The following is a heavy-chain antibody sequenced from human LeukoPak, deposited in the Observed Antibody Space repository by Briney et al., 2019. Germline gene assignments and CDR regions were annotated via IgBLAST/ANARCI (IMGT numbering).Heavy chain of an antibody. CDR3: ARHERTGTASPLFDY. Sequence: PGESLNTSCKGSGYSFTSNWIGWVRQMPGKGLEWMGIIYPGDSDTRYSPSFQGQVTISAVKSISTAYLQWSSLKASDTAMYYCARHERTGTASPLFDYWGQGTLVTVSS. CDR2: IYPGDSDT. J-gene: IGHJ4*02. D-gene: IGHD3/OR15-3a*01. CDR1: GYSFTSNW. V-gene: IGHV5-51*01.